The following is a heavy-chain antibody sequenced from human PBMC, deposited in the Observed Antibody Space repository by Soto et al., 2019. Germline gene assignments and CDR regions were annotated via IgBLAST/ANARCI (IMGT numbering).Heavy chain of an antibody. CDR3: AKLHGGNSAAFDI. V-gene: IGHV3-30*18. J-gene: IGHJ3*02. Sequence: LRLSCAASGFTFSSYGMHWVRQAPGKGLEWVAVISYDGSNKYYADSVKGRSTISRDNSKNTLYLQMNSLRAEDTAVYYCAKLHGGNSAAFDIWGQGTMVTVSS. CDR2: ISYDGSNK. D-gene: IGHD2-21*02. CDR1: GFTFSSYG.